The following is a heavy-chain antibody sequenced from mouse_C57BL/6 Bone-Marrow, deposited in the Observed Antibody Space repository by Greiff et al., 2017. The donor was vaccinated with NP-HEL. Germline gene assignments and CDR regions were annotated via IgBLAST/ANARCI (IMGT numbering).Heavy chain of an antibody. D-gene: IGHD3-2*02. J-gene: IGHJ4*01. V-gene: IGHV14-4*01. Sequence: VQLQQSGAELVRPGASVKLSCTASGFNIKDDYMHWVKQRPEQGLEWIGWIAPENGDTEDASKFQGKATRTADTSSNTAYLQLSSLTSEDTAVYYCTSPCSGYFFMDYWGQGTSVTVSS. CDR3: TSPCSGYFFMDY. CDR1: GFNIKDDY. CDR2: IAPENGDT.